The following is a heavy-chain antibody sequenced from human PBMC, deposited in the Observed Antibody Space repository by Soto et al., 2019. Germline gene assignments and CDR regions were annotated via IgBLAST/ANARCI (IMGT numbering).Heavy chain of an antibody. CDR1: GCTCGSYG. CDR2: IWYDGSNK. Sequence: VXPLRVWWRAAGCTCGSYGRHWFRQTPGKGLEWVAVIWYDGSNKYYADSVKGRFTISRDNSKNTLYLQMNSLRAEDTAVYYCARDSTSGSYYANRWGQGTLVPVSS. J-gene: IGHJ4*02. CDR3: ARDSTSGSYYANR. V-gene: IGHV3-33*01. D-gene: IGHD1-26*01.